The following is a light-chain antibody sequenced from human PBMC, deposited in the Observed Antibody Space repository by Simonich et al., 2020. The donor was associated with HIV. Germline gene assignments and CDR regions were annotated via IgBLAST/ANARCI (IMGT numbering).Light chain of an antibody. Sequence: DIQMTQSPSFLSTSVGDRVTITCRASQGISSYLAWYQQKPGKAPKLLIYAASTLQSGVPSRFSGSGSGTEFRLTISSLQPEDFATYYCQQYYSNLVTFGGGTKVEI. J-gene: IGKJ4*01. CDR1: QGISSY. CDR3: QQYYSNLVT. V-gene: IGKV1-9*01. CDR2: AAS.